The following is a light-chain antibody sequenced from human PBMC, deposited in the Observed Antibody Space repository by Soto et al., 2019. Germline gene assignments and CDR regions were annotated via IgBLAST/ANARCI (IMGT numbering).Light chain of an antibody. J-gene: IGKJ5*01. CDR1: QGISSH. CDR3: QQLNSSPIT. V-gene: IGKV1-9*01. Sequence: DIQLTQSPSFLSASVGDRVTITCRASQGISSHLAWYQQQPGKAPKLLIYVASTLQSGVPSRFSGRGSGTEFTLTISGLQPENFASYYCQQLNSSPITFGQGTGWSL. CDR2: VAS.